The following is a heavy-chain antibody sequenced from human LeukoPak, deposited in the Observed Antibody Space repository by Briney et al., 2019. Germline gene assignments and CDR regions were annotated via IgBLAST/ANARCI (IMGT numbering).Heavy chain of an antibody. Sequence: PSETLSLTCTVSGGSISSSSFYWDWIRQPPGKGLEWIGTIFYSGSTYYNPSLQSRITISVDTSKNQFSLKLSSVTAADTAVYYCARHSRSGYSDYESAFDIWGQGTMVIVSS. CDR3: ARHSRSGYSDYESAFDI. CDR2: IFYSGST. J-gene: IGHJ3*02. CDR1: GGSISSSSFY. V-gene: IGHV4-39*01. D-gene: IGHD5-12*01.